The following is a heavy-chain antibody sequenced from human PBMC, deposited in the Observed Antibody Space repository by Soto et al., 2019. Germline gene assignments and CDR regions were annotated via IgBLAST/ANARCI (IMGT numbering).Heavy chain of an antibody. CDR2: IYHSGST. CDR1: GDSISNTAYY. CDR3: ARRSRWYYYGTASYYNLWLDP. J-gene: IGHJ5*02. Sequence: SETLSLTCTVSGDSISNTAYYWGWIRQPPGKGLEWIGDIYHSGSTYYNPSLESRVTISVDTSKNQLYLKLRSVTAADTAVYYCARRSRWYYYGTASYYNLWLDPWGQGTLVTVSS. D-gene: IGHD3-10*01. V-gene: IGHV4-39*01.